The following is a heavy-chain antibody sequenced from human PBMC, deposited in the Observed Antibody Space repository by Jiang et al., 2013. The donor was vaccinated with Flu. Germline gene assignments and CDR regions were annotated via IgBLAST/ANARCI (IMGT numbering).Heavy chain of an antibody. Sequence: KISCKGSGYSFTSYWIGWVRQMPGKGLEWMGIIYPGDSDTRYSPSFQGQVTISADKSISTAYLQWSSLKASDTAMYYCARQLPVANSGIAARPFDYWGQGTLVTVSS. J-gene: IGHJ4*02. CDR3: ARQLPVANSGIAARPFDY. CDR2: IYPGDSDT. CDR1: GYSFTSYW. V-gene: IGHV5-51*01. D-gene: IGHD6-6*01.